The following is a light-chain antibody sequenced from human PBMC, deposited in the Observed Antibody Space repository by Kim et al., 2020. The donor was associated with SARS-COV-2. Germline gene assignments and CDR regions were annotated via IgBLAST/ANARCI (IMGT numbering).Light chain of an antibody. CDR3: TSFPGDHTWV. J-gene: IGLJ3*02. Sequence: QSALTQPRSVSGSPGQSVIISCTGTSSDVDDYKFVSWYQHHPGKAPKLLIYYVTERPSGVPARFSGSRSGNMASLIISGLQAEDEADYYCTSFPGDHTWVFGGGTQLTVL. CDR1: SSDVDDYKF. CDR2: YVT. V-gene: IGLV2-11*01.